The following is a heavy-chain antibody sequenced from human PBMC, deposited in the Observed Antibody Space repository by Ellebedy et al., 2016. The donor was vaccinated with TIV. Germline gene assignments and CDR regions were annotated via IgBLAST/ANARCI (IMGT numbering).Heavy chain of an antibody. CDR3: ARMTTVTTFPDY. J-gene: IGHJ4*02. CDR2: IYYSGST. V-gene: IGHV4-61*05. CDR1: GGSISSSSYY. D-gene: IGHD4-17*01. Sequence: MPGGSLRLSCTVSGGSISSSSYYWSWIRQPPGKGLEWIGYIYYSGSTNYNPSLKSRVTISVDTSKNQFSLKLSSVTAADTAVYYCARMTTVTTFPDYWGQGTLVTVSS.